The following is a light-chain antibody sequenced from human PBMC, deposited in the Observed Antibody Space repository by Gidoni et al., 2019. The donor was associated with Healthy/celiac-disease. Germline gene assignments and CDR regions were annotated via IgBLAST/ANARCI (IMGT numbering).Light chain of an antibody. CDR3: QQYNNWPRT. Sequence: EIVMTQSPATLSVSPGERATLSCRASQSVNSNLAWYQQKPGQAPRLLIYGASTRATGIPAGFSGSGSGTEFTLTISSLQSEDFAVYYCQQYNNWPRTFGQGTKVKIK. J-gene: IGKJ1*01. CDR1: QSVNSN. CDR2: GAS. V-gene: IGKV3-15*01.